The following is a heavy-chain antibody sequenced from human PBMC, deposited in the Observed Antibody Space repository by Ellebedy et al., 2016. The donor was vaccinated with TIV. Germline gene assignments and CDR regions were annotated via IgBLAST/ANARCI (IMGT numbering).Heavy chain of an antibody. J-gene: IGHJ4*02. Sequence: GESLKISCAASGFTFSSYGMSWVRQAPGKGLEWVSTITSINTHYADSVKGRFTISRDNAKNSLYLQMNSLRGEDTAVYYCAVRPLAPNNFDSWGRGTLVTVSS. D-gene: IGHD1/OR15-1a*01. V-gene: IGHV3-21*06. CDR2: ITSINT. CDR1: GFTFSSYG. CDR3: AVRPLAPNNFDS.